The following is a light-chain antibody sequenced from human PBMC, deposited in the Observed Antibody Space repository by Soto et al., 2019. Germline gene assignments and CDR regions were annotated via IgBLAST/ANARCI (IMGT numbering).Light chain of an antibody. CDR2: DVD. J-gene: IGLJ1*01. CDR1: SSDVGGYNY. Sequence: LTQPRSVSGSPGQPVTISCTGTSSDVGGYNYVSWYQHHTGKAPKLMIYDVDKRPSGVPGRFSGSKSGNTASLTISGLQAEDEADYYCCSNAGSYPFVFGTGTKVTVL. CDR3: CSNAGSYPFV. V-gene: IGLV2-11*01.